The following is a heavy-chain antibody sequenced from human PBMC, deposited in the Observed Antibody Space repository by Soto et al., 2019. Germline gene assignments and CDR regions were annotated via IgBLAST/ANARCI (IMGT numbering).Heavy chain of an antibody. J-gene: IGHJ3*02. CDR1: GYTFTSYG. Sequence: QVKLVQSGAEVKKPGASVKVSCKASGYTFTSYGISWVRQAPGQGLEWMGWISAYNGNTNYAQKLQGRVTMTTDTSTSTAYMELRSLRSDDTAVYYCARVSGVPHDYGDYVGAFDIWGQGTMVTVSS. CDR2: ISAYNGNT. CDR3: ARVSGVPHDYGDYVGAFDI. V-gene: IGHV1-18*01. D-gene: IGHD4-17*01.